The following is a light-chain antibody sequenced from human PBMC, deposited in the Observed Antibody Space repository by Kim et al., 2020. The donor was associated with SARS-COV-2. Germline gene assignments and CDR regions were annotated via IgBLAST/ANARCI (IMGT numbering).Light chain of an antibody. CDR3: SSYTISSTLRYV. CDR1: SSDVGGYNY. Sequence: QSALTQPASVSGSPGQSITLSCTGTSSDVGGYNYVSWYQQYPGKAPKVIIYDVSNRPLGVSNRFSGSKSGNTASLTISGLQAEDEADYYCSSYTISSTLRYVFGTGTKVTVL. CDR2: DVS. V-gene: IGLV2-14*03. J-gene: IGLJ1*01.